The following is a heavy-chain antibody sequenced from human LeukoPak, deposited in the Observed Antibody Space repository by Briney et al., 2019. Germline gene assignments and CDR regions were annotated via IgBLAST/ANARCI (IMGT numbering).Heavy chain of an antibody. CDR1: GYTFTSYD. D-gene: IGHD3-22*01. V-gene: IGHV1-8*03. CDR3: ARGLKTYYYDSSGYYYFDY. CDR2: MNPNSGNT. J-gene: IGHJ4*02. Sequence: GASVKVSCKASGYTFTSYDINWVRQATGQGLEWMGWMNPNSGNTGYAQKFQGRVTITRSTSISTAYMELSSLRSEDTAVYYCARGLKTYYYDSSGYYYFDYWGQGTLVTVSS.